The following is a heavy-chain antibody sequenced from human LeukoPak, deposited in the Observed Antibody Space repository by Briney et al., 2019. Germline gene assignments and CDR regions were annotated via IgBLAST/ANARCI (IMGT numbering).Heavy chain of an antibody. D-gene: IGHD6-19*01. CDR2: IYPGDSDT. J-gene: IGHJ4*02. Sequence: GESLKISCKGSGYSFPIYWIAWVRQMPGKGLEWMGIIYPGDSDTRYSPSFQGQVTISADKSINTAYVQWSSLKASDTAMYYCARQAGWAVAGYFDYWGQGTLVTVSS. V-gene: IGHV5-51*01. CDR1: GYSFPIYW. CDR3: ARQAGWAVAGYFDY.